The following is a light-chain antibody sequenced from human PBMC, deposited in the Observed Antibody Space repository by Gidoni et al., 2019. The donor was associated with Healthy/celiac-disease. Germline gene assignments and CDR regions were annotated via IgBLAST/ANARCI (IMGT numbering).Light chain of an antibody. J-gene: IGKJ2*01. CDR3: QQYGSSPGYT. CDR2: GAS. V-gene: IGKV3-20*01. Sequence: IVLTPSPGTLSLSPGERATLSCRASQSVSSSYLAWYQQKPGQAPTLLIYGASSRATGIPDRFSGSGSGTDFTLTISRLEPEDFAVYYCQQYGSSPGYTFXQXTKLEIK. CDR1: QSVSSSY.